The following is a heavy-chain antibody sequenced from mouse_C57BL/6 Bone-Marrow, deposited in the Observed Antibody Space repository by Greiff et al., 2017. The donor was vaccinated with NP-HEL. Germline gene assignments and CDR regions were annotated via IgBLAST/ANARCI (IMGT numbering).Heavy chain of an antibody. CDR1: GYTFTDYY. D-gene: IGHD1-1*01. CDR2: IGPGSGST. V-gene: IGHV1-77*01. CDR3: ETVRSRSCDMDD. J-gene: IGHJ4*01. Sequence: VQLQQPGAELVKPGASVKMSCKASGYTFTDYYINWVKQRPGQGLEWIGMIGPGSGSTYYNEKFKGKATLTADKSSSTAYMQLSSLTSEDSAVYGCETVRSRSCDMDDWGKGTSVTVSS.